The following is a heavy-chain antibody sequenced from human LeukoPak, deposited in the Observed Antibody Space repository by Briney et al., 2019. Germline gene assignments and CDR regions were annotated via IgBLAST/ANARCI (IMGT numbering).Heavy chain of an antibody. CDR3: AKDYREMVVPAAGEMFDY. CDR1: GFTFSTYA. CDR2: IIGSAGST. Sequence: GGSLRLSCAASGFTFSTYAMSWVRQAPGKGLEWVSCIIGSAGSTYYADSVKGRFTISRDDSKNTLYLQMNSLRAEDTAVYYCAKDYREMVVPAAGEMFDYWGQGTLVTVS. J-gene: IGHJ4*02. D-gene: IGHD2-21*02. V-gene: IGHV3-23*01.